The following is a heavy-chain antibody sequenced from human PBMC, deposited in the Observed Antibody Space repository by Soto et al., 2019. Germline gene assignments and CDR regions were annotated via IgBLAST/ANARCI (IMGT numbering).Heavy chain of an antibody. CDR2: IYYSGST. D-gene: IGHD3-16*01. V-gene: IGHV4-30-4*01. Sequence: QVQLQESGPGLVKPSQTLSLTCTVSGGSISSGDYYWSWIRQPPGKGLEWIGYIYYSGSTYHNPSLNSRVTLSVNTSKNQFSLKLSSVTAAGTAVYYCARYVITFGGMGAFDIWGQGKMVTVSS. CDR1: GGSISSGDYY. J-gene: IGHJ3*02. CDR3: ARYVITFGGMGAFDI.